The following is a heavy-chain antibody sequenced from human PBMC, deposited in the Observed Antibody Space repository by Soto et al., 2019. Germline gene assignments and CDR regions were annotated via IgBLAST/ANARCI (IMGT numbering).Heavy chain of an antibody. CDR1: GGSMTSYY. Sequence: QVQLQESGPGLVKSSETLSLTCTVSGGSMTSYYWTWIRQSPGKGLEWIGYIYSSGDTNYNPSLKSRVTISVDTYKHQFSLKLTSMTAADSAVYYCARGGGWLPDLWGQGTLVTVST. V-gene: IGHV4-59*01. J-gene: IGHJ4*02. CDR3: ARGGGWLPDL. D-gene: IGHD3-22*01. CDR2: IYSSGDT.